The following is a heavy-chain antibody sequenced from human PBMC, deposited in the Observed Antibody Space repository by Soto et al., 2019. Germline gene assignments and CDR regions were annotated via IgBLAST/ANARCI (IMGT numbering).Heavy chain of an antibody. D-gene: IGHD4-17*01. V-gene: IGHV3-48*02. CDR3: ASCYGDYEFPCEY. CDR2: MSSTSNIA. Sequence: GALRLSCAGSGFTFTDYSMIWVRQAPGKGLEWISYMSSTSNIAYYVDSVNGRFTTSRDNDKNSLYLQMNSLRDEDTAVYYCASCYGDYEFPCEYWGQGTLVTVSS. J-gene: IGHJ4*02. CDR1: GFTFTDYS.